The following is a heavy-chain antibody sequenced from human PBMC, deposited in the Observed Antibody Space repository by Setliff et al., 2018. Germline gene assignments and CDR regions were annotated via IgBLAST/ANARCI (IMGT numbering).Heavy chain of an antibody. V-gene: IGHV4-61*09. CDR2: IYTSWST. J-gene: IGHJ5*02. CDR1: GGSMNSGSYY. CDR3: ARHGVTAGRTDNYFDP. D-gene: IGHD6-13*01. Sequence: PSETLSLTCTVSGGSMNSGSYYWSFIRQPAGKGLEWIGQIYTSWSTNYNPSLKSRVTMSVDTSKNQFSLKLSSVTAADTAVYYCARHGVTAGRTDNYFDPWGQGMLVTVSS.